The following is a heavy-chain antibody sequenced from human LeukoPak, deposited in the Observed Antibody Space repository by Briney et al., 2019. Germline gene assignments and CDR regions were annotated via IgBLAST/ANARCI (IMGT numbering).Heavy chain of an antibody. CDR3: VRGGLNGN. J-gene: IGHJ4*02. Sequence: GRSLRLSCAASGFSFSHYGMPWVRQVPGKGLVWVSRIENDGTGALYADAVEGRFTISRDNAKNMLYLQMNSLRAEDTAVYYCVRGGLNGNWGQGTLVTVSS. CDR2: IENDGTGA. V-gene: IGHV3-74*03. D-gene: IGHD2-8*01. CDR1: GFSFSHYG.